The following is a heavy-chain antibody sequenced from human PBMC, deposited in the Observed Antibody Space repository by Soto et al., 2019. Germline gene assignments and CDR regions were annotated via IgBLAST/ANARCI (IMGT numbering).Heavy chain of an antibody. J-gene: IGHJ4*02. D-gene: IGHD2-21*01. V-gene: IGHV3-11*01. Sequence: PGGSLRLSCAASGFTFSDYYMSWIRQAPGKGLEWVSYISSSGSTIYYADSVKGRLTISRDNAKNSLYLQMNSLRAEDTAVYYCASEVGLLQQAVDYWGQGTLVTVSS. CDR2: ISSSGSTI. CDR1: GFTFSDYY. CDR3: ASEVGLLQQAVDY.